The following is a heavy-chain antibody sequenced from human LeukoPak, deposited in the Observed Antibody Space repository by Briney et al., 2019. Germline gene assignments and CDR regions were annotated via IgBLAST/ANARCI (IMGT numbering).Heavy chain of an antibody. CDR1: GFTFTSSA. D-gene: IGHD2-21*02. Sequence: SVKVSRKASGFTFTSSAMQWVRQARGQRLEWRGGIVVGSGNTNYAQKFQERVTITRDMSTSTAYMELSSLRSEDTAVYYCAAVPPPVVTATLYYYYGMDVWGQGTTVTVSS. CDR3: AAVPPPVVTATLYYYYGMDV. CDR2: IVVGSGNT. V-gene: IGHV1-58*02. J-gene: IGHJ6*02.